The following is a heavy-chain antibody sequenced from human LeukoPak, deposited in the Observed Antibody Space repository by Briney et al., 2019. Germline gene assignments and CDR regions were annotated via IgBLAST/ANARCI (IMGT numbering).Heavy chain of an antibody. CDR2: ITSSSNTI. V-gene: IGHV3-48*01. J-gene: IGHJ4*02. Sequence: SGGSLRLSCAASGFTFSNYYMNWVRQAPGKGLEWVSYITSSSNTICYADSVKGRFTISRDNAKNSLYLQMNSLRAEDTAVYYCVIDSTVGVDYWGQGALVIVS. CDR1: GFTFSNYY. CDR3: VIDSTVGVDY. D-gene: IGHD4-23*01.